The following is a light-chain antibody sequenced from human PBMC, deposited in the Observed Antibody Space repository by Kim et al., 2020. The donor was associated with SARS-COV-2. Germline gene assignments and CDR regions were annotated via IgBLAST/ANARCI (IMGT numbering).Light chain of an antibody. CDR2: GYT. Sequence: VTISCTGSDSNIGAGYHVHWYQQRPGAPPELLIYGYTNRPSGVPVRFSGSKSGTGASLVIAGLRAEDEAHNYCQSFDSSLSDSKVFGGGTQLTVL. V-gene: IGLV1-40*01. CDR3: QSFDSSLSDSKV. CDR1: DSNIGAGYH. J-gene: IGLJ3*02.